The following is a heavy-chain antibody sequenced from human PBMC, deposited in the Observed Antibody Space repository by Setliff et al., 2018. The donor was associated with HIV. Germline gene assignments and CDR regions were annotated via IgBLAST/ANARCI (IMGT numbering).Heavy chain of an antibody. D-gene: IGHD2-8*02. V-gene: IGHV1-2*02. CDR3: ARVRGHCTGGGCYSDYYGMDV. Sequence: VSCKASGYTFSDYYMHWVRQAPGQGLEWMGWINPNSGGTKSAQKFQGRVTMTWDASISTYYMEVTRLKSDDTAVYYCARVRGHCTGGGCYSDYYGMDVWGQGTTVTVS. J-gene: IGHJ6*02. CDR1: GYTFSDYY. CDR2: INPNSGGT.